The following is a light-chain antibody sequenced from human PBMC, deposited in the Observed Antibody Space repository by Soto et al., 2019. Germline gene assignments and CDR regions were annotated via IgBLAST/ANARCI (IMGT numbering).Light chain of an antibody. V-gene: IGKV3-15*01. J-gene: IGKJ4*01. Sequence: EIVMTQSPTTLSGSRGERATLSCRASQSVNSNLAWYQQKPGQAPRLLMFEASTRATGVPARFSGSGSGTEFTLTISSLQSDDLAVYYCQQYNTWPRTFGGGTKVDIK. CDR3: QQYNTWPRT. CDR2: EAS. CDR1: QSVNSN.